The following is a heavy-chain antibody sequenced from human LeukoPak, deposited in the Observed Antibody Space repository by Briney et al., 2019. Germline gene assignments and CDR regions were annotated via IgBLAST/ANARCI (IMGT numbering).Heavy chain of an antibody. V-gene: IGHV4-59*01. J-gene: IGHJ6*02. CDR2: IYYSGST. CDR1: GGSISSYY. D-gene: IGHD3-3*01. CDR3: ARGYDFWSGYSLGMDV. Sequence: SETLSLTCTVSGGSISSYYWSRIRQPPGKGLEWIGYIYYSGSTNYNPSLKSRVTISVDTSKNQFSLKLSSVTAADTAVYYCARGYDFWSGYSLGMDVWGQGTTVTVSS.